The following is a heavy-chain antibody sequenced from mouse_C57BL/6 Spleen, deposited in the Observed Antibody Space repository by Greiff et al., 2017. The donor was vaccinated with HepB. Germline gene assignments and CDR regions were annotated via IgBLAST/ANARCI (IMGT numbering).Heavy chain of an antibody. CDR1: GYSFTGYY. CDR2: INPSTGGT. D-gene: IGHD1-1*01. CDR3: ARLRFYGSSPFDY. J-gene: IGHJ2*01. V-gene: IGHV1-42*01. Sequence: VQLQQSGPELVKPGASVKISCKASGYSFTGYYMNWVKQSPEKSLEWIGEINPSTGGTTYNQKFKAKATLTVDKSSSTAYMQLKSLTSEDSAVYYCARLRFYGSSPFDYWGQGTTLTVSS.